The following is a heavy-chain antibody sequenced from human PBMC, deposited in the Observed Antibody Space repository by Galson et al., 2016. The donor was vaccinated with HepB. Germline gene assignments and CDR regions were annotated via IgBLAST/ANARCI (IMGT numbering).Heavy chain of an antibody. J-gene: IGHJ5*01. CDR1: GFTFNRFG. D-gene: IGHD1-14*01. V-gene: IGHV3-48*02. CDR3: AKEGRSNFYQRNLQNWFDS. CDR2: ITGGSGAT. Sequence: SLRLSCAASGFTFNRFGMNWVRQAPGKGLEWVSHITGGSGATYYADSVKGRFTISRDNAKNSLYLQMNSLRDEDSAVYYCAKEGRSNFYQRNLQNWFDSWGQGTLVTVSS.